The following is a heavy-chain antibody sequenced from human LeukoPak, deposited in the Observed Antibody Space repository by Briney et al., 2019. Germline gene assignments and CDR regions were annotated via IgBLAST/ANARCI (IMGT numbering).Heavy chain of an antibody. V-gene: IGHV3-21*01. CDR3: ARETVTAIDGYYYYYMDV. CDR2: ISSSSSYI. J-gene: IGHJ6*03. Sequence: GGSLRLSCAASGFTFSSYSMNWVRQAPGKGLEWVSSISSSSSYIYYADSVKGRFTISRDNAKNSLYLQMNSLRAEDTAVYYCARETVTAIDGYYYYYMDVWGKGTTVTVSS. D-gene: IGHD4-11*01. CDR1: GFTFSSYS.